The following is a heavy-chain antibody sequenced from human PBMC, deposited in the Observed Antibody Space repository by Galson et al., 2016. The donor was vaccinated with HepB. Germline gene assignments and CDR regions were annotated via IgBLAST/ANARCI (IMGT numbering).Heavy chain of an antibody. Sequence: SLRLSCAASGFSFSTYGMHWIRQTPAKRLECVAVIWPDGSKQLYADSVKGRFTISRDNSKNTLYLQMNSLRVDDTAVYYCSRVEWALGPWFDYWGQGSLVTVSS. J-gene: IGHJ4*02. D-gene: IGHD1-26*01. CDR3: SRVEWALGPWFDY. CDR1: GFSFSTYG. V-gene: IGHV3-33*01. CDR2: IWPDGSKQ.